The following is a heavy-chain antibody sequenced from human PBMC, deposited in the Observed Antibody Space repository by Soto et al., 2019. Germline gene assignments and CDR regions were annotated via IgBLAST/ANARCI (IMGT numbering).Heavy chain of an antibody. CDR1: GYTFTSYG. V-gene: IGHV1-18*01. Sequence: QVQLVQSGAEVKKPGASVKVSCKASGYTFTSYGISWVRQAPGQGLEWMGWISAYNGNTNYAQKLQGRVTMTTDTTTSTAYKGMRSRRSDDTAVYYCARDRKDIVVVPAAPYYYYGMDVWGQGTTVTVSS. CDR2: ISAYNGNT. D-gene: IGHD2-2*01. CDR3: ARDRKDIVVVPAAPYYYYGMDV. J-gene: IGHJ6*02.